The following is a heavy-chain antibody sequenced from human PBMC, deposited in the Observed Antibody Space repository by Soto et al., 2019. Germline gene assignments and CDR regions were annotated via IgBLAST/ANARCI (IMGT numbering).Heavy chain of an antibody. CDR2: IIPIFGTA. D-gene: IGHD3-10*01. J-gene: IGHJ4*02. CDR3: ARAPMRFGELLIPPPFDY. Sequence: GASVKVSCKASGGTFSSYAISWVRQAPGQGLEWMGGIIPIFGTANYAQKFQGRVTITADESTSTAYMELSSLGSEDTAVYYCARAPMRFGELLIPPPFDYWGQGTLVTVSS. V-gene: IGHV1-69*13. CDR1: GGTFSSYA.